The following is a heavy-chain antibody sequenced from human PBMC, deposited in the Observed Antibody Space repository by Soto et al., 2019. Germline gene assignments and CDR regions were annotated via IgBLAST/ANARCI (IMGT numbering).Heavy chain of an antibody. Sequence: SETLSLTCTVSGGSISSYYWSWIRQPPGKGLEWIGYIYYSGSTNYNPSLKSRVTISVDTSKNLFSLKLSSLTAADTAVYYCARHGPRRYFDYWGQGTLVTVSS. CDR3: ARHGPRRYFDY. J-gene: IGHJ4*02. CDR2: IYYSGST. CDR1: GGSISSYY. V-gene: IGHV4-59*01.